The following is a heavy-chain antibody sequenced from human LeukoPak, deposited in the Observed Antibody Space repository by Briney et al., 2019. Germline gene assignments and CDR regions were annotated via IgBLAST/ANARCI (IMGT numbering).Heavy chain of an antibody. J-gene: IGHJ4*02. CDR1: GFTFSSYN. CDR3: ASQMGLEY. D-gene: IGHD2-8*01. V-gene: IGHV3-21*01. CDR2: IVGSGISI. Sequence: PGGSLRLSCAASGFTFSSYNMHWVRQAPGKGLEWVSSIVGSGISIYCAVAVKGRFSISRDNAKNSLSLQMSSVRAEDTAVYYWASQMGLEYWGQGALVTVSS.